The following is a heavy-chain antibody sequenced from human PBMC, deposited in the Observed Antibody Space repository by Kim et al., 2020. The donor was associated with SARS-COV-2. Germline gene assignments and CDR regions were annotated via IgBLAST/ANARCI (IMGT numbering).Heavy chain of an antibody. J-gene: IGHJ4*02. Sequence: GGSLRLSCAASGFTFSSYGMHWVRQAPGKGLEWVAVISYDGSNKYYADSVKGRFTISRDNSKNTLYLQMNSLRAEDTAVYYCAKDRERIKGYFDYWGQGTLVTVSS. CDR2: ISYDGSNK. D-gene: IGHD3-16*01. CDR3: AKDRERIKGYFDY. CDR1: GFTFSSYG. V-gene: IGHV3-30*18.